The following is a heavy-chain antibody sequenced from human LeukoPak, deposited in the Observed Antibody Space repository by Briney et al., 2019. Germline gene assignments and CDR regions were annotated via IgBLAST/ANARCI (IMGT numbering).Heavy chain of an antibody. CDR2: ISGSSRVI. CDR3: AKGNNGCYDS. J-gene: IGHJ4*02. CDR1: GFTFNTYS. Sequence: GGSLRLSCAASGFTFNTYSMNWVRQAPGKGLEWVSYISGSSRVIYYADSVKGRFTISRDNSKNTLYMQMNSLRAEDTAVYYCAKGNNGCYDSWGQGTLVTVSS. D-gene: IGHD2-15*01. V-gene: IGHV3-48*01.